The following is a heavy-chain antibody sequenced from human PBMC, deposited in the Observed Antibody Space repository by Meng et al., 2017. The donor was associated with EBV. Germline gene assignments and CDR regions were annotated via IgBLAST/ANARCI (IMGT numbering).Heavy chain of an antibody. CDR3: AHRGGVRGDAFDY. CDR2: IYWDDDN. J-gene: IGHJ4*02. V-gene: IGHV2-5*02. Sequence: LKYSEPRLGKPTQHRTLTCTFSGFSLSTCGVGVGWIRQPPGKALEWLALIYWDDDNRYRPSLKILLTITQDTSKNQVVLTMTNMDPVDTATYYCAHRGGVRGDAFDYWGQGTLVTVSS. CDR1: GFSLSTCGVG. D-gene: IGHD3-10*01.